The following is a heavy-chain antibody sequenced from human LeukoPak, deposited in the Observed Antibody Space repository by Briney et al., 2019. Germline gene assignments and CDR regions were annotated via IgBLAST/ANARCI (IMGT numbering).Heavy chain of an antibody. CDR1: GFTFSSYA. CDR3: AKGPPRCSGGSCYSAPPVDFYFDY. D-gene: IGHD2-15*01. V-gene: IGHV3-23*01. CDR2: IRGSGGST. Sequence: GGSLRLSCAASGFTFSSYAMSWVRQAPGKGLEWVSAIRGSGGSTYYADSVKGRFTISRDNSKNTLYLQMNSLRAEDTAVYYCAKGPPRCSGGSCYSAPPVDFYFDYWGQGTLVTVSS. J-gene: IGHJ4*02.